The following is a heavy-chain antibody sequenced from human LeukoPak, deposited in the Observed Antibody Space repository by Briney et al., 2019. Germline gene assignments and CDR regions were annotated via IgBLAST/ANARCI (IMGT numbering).Heavy chain of an antibody. Sequence: PGGSLRLSCAASGFTFSSYAMSWVRQAPGKGLEWVSAISGSGGSTYYADSVKGRFTISRDNSKNTLYLQMNSLRAEDTAVYYCANAFTNTEWELLEGYFDYWGQGTLVTVSS. D-gene: IGHD1-26*01. CDR2: ISGSGGST. CDR3: ANAFTNTEWELLEGYFDY. J-gene: IGHJ4*02. CDR1: GFTFSSYA. V-gene: IGHV3-23*01.